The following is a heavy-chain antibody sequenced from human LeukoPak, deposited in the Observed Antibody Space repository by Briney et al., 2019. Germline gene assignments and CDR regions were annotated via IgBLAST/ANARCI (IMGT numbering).Heavy chain of an antibody. D-gene: IGHD3-22*01. CDR1: GFTFSTYS. J-gene: IGHJ4*02. CDR3: ARAEKGGYYDSSGYDY. CDR2: ISSSSATK. Sequence: GSLRLSCAASGFTFSTYSMNWVRQPPGEGLEWVSYISSSSATKYYAASVQGRFTIFRDNAKKSLYLQMNSLGAEDTAVYYCARAEKGGYYDSSGYDYWGQGTLVTVSS. V-gene: IGHV3-48*04.